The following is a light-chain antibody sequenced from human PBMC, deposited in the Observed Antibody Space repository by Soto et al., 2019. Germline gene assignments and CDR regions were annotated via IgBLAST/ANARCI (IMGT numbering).Light chain of an antibody. CDR1: SSDVGGYNY. V-gene: IGLV2-14*01. CDR2: EVT. Sequence: QSVLTQPASVSGSPGQSITISCTGTSSDVGGYNYVCWYKKHSGKAPQLMIYEVTNRPSGVPDRFSGSKSGNTASLTISGLQAEDEADYYCSSYTSSSTLYVFGTGTKVTVL. CDR3: SSYTSSSTLYV. J-gene: IGLJ1*01.